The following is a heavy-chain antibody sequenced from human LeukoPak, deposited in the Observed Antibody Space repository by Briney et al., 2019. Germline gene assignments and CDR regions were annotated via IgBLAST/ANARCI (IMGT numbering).Heavy chain of an antibody. CDR1: GGSFSGYY. Sequence: SETLSLTCAVYGGSFSGYYWSWIRQPPGKGLEWIGEINHSGSTNYNPSLKSRVTISVDTSKNQSSLKLSSVTAADTAVYYCARRYYSNYRGYWFDPWGQGTLVTVSS. D-gene: IGHD4-11*01. J-gene: IGHJ5*02. CDR2: INHSGST. V-gene: IGHV4-34*01. CDR3: ARRYYSNYRGYWFDP.